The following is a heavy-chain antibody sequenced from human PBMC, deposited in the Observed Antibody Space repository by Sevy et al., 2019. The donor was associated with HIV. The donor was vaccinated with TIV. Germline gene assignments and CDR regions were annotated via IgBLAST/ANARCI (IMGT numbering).Heavy chain of an antibody. CDR3: TTMMRLYGDPNFWYFDL. CDR1: GFTFSNVW. V-gene: IGHV3-15*01. CDR2: IQSKSEGGTT. Sequence: GGSLRLSCAASGFTFSNVWTSWVRQASGKGLEWVGRIQSKSEGGTTDYAPPVKGRFSISRDESSDTLYLQMNSLKTEDTAVYYCTTMMRLYGDPNFWYFDLWGRGTLVTVSS. J-gene: IGHJ2*01. D-gene: IGHD4-17*01.